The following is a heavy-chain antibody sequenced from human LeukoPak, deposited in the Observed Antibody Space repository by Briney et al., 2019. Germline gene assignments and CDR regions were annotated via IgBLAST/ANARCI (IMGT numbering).Heavy chain of an antibody. V-gene: IGHV1-2*02. D-gene: IGHD3-22*01. J-gene: IGHJ4*02. CDR3: ARDLYDSSLTDY. CDR1: GYTFTGYY. CDR2: INPNSGGT. Sequence: ASVKVSCKASGYTFTGYYMHWVRQAPGQGLEWMGWINPNSGGTNYAQKFQGRVTMTRDTSISTAYMELSGLRSDDTAVYYCARDLYDSSLTDYWGQGTLVTVSS.